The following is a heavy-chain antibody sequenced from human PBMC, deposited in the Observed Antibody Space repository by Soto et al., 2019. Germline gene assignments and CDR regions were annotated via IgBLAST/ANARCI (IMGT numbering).Heavy chain of an antibody. V-gene: IGHV4-39*01. CDR2: MYYSGTT. D-gene: IGHD1-26*01. CDR3: ARPVYSGNFFANAARFDP. J-gene: IGHJ5*02. Sequence: LFGGSIRSHGYYWAWIRQPPGKGLEWIGSMYYSGTTYYNPSLKSRVTLSIDSSKNQFSLKVKSVTAADTAVYYCARPVYSGNFFANAARFDPWGQGTLVTVSS. CDR1: GGSIRSHGYY.